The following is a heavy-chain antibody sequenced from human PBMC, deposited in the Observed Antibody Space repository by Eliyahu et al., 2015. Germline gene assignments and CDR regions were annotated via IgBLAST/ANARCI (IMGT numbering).Heavy chain of an antibody. Sequence: EVQLVESGGGLVKPGGSLRLSCAASGXTFSNAXXXWVRQAPGKGLEWVGRIKSKTDGGTTDYAAPVKGRFTISRDDSKNTLYLQMNSLKTEDTAVYYCTTDITPYYDYIWGSYQQYYWGQGTLVTVSS. CDR2: IKSKTDGGTT. CDR3: TTDITPYYDYIWGSYQQYY. J-gene: IGHJ4*02. V-gene: IGHV3-15*01. CDR1: GXTFSNAX. D-gene: IGHD3-16*02.